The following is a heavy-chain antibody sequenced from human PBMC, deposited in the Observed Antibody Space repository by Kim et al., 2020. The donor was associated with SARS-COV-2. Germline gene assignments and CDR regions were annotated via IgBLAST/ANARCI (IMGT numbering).Heavy chain of an antibody. CDR1: GGSISSGDYY. CDR3: ARTKRITIFGVVQWFDP. V-gene: IGHV4-30-4*01. CDR2: TYYSGST. D-gene: IGHD3-3*01. Sequence: SETLSLTCTVSGGSISSGDYYWSWIRQPPGKGLEWIGYTYYSGSTYYNPSLKSRVTISVDTSKNQFSLKLSSVTAADTAVYYCARTKRITIFGVVQWFDPWGQGTLGTVSS. J-gene: IGHJ5*02.